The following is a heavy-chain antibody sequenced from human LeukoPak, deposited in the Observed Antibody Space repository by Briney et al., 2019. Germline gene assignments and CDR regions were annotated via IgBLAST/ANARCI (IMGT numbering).Heavy chain of an antibody. V-gene: IGHV4-34*01. Sequence: PSETLSLTCAVYGGSFSGYYWSWIRQPPGEGLEWIGEINHSGSTNYNPSLKSRVTISVDTSKNQFSLKLSSVTAADTAVYYCARLWATPFAYYYYYYMDVWGKGTTVTISS. CDR2: INHSGST. D-gene: IGHD5-12*01. CDR1: GGSFSGYY. CDR3: ARLWATPFAYYYYYYMDV. J-gene: IGHJ6*03.